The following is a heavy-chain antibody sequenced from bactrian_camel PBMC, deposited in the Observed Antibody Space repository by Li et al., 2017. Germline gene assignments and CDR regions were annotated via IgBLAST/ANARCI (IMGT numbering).Heavy chain of an antibody. D-gene: IGHD5*01. CDR1: GFTFSSSG. V-gene: IGHV3S1*01. J-gene: IGHJ4*01. CDR3: TRGDNSDALGYPQF. Sequence: HVQLVESGGGLVQPGGSLRLSCAASGFTFSSSGMSWVRQAPEKGLEWVSSISMDGSSTEYADSLKGRFTISRDNAKNTLFLQLNSLTTDDTAMYYCTRGDNSDALGYPQFWGQGTQVTVS. CDR2: ISMDGSST.